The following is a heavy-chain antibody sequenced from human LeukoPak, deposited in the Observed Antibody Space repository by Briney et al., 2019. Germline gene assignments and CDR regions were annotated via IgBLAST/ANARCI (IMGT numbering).Heavy chain of an antibody. CDR2: IHPSTGNP. J-gene: IGHJ4*02. CDR1: GYTFTNYA. D-gene: IGHD3-16*02. CDR3: ARAFQSLGGLSLPDY. Sequence: ASVKVSCKASGYTFTNYAMNWVRQAPGQGLEWMGWIHPSTGNPTYAQGFTGRFVFSLDTSVSTAYLQISSLKAEDTAVYYCARAFQSLGGLSLPDYWGQGTLVTVSS. V-gene: IGHV7-4-1*02.